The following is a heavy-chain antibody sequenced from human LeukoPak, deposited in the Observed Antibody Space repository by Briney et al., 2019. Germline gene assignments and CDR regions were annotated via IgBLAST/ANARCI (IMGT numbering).Heavy chain of an antibody. Sequence: PGGSLRLSCTASGFTFGYYAMSWVGQATGKGGEGVCFISSTAYGGTTEYAASVKGRFTISRDDSKSIAYLQMNSLKTEDTTVYYCTRAIAPLDYWGQGTLVTVSS. V-gene: IGHV3-49*04. CDR2: ISSTAYGGTT. CDR3: TRAIAPLDY. CDR1: GFTFGYYA. J-gene: IGHJ4*02. D-gene: IGHD6-6*01.